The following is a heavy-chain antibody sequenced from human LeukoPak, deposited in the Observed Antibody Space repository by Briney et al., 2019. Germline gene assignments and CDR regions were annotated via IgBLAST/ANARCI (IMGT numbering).Heavy chain of an antibody. V-gene: IGHV4-4*02. CDR2: IHHSGSI. J-gene: IGHJ4*02. Sequence: SETLSLTCAVSGVSVSSNLWWTWVRQPPGKGLEWIAEIHHSGSINYNPSLKSRVTISVDKAKNQFSLNLNSVTAADTAVYYCARGGDRSFDYWGQGTLVTVSS. D-gene: IGHD3-10*01. CDR1: GVSVSSNLW. CDR3: ARGGDRSFDY.